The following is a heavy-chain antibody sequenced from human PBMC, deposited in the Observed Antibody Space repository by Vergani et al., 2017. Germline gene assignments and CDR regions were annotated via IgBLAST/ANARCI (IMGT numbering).Heavy chain of an antibody. Sequence: QVQLLQSGAAVRKPGSSVTVSCKASGDTFSNYAITWVRQAPGQGLQWMGRMIPTFDSKNYAPRFQGRVTLTADASASTAYMELTSLTSEDTAVYFCARVNTETNGHLYYYYYMDVCVQGTAVTVS. CDR2: MIPTFDSK. CDR3: ARVNTETNGHLYYYYYMDV. J-gene: IGHJ6*03. V-gene: IGHV1-69*13. D-gene: IGHD4-11*01. CDR1: GDTFSNYA.